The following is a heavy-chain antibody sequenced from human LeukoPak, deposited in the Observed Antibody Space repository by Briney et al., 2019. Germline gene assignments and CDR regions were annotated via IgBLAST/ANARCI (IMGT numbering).Heavy chain of an antibody. J-gene: IGHJ5*02. CDR3: ARAIGYCSSTSCFYNWFDP. Sequence: ASVKVSCKASGYTFTSYYMHWVRQAPGQGLEWMAIINPSGGSTSYAQKFQGRVTMTRDTSTSTVYVELSSLRSEDTAVYYCARAIGYCSSTSCFYNWFDPWGQGTLVTVSS. CDR1: GYTFTSYY. V-gene: IGHV1-46*01. CDR2: INPSGGST. D-gene: IGHD2-2*01.